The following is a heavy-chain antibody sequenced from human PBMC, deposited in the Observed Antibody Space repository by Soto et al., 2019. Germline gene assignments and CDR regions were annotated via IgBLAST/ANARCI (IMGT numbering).Heavy chain of an antibody. D-gene: IGHD3-22*01. CDR1: GFIFSNYG. CDR2: VGASATSR. V-gene: IGHV3-48*02. CDR3: AGALLLGGSSGWGFNY. J-gene: IGHJ4*02. Sequence: EVQLVESGGGLVQPGGSLRLSCAASGFIFSNYGMHWVRQAPGTGLEWISYVGASATSRYYEDSVKGRFTISRDNAKNSLYLPMTSLRDDDTAVYYGAGALLLGGSSGWGFNYWGQGSLVTVSS.